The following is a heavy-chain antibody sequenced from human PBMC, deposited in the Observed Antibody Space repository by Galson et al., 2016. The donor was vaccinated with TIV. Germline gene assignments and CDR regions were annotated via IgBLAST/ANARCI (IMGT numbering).Heavy chain of an antibody. V-gene: IGHV3-30*04. CDR1: GFTFSNYA. D-gene: IGHD4-17*01. CDR3: ARENDVGDYLSDY. Sequence: SLRLSCAASGFTFSNYAMYWVRQAPGKGLEWVAVISYDGSNKYYADSVKGRFTFSRDNSKNTLNLKMNTLRVEDTDVYYCARENDVGDYLSDYWGQGTLVTVAS. J-gene: IGHJ4*02. CDR2: ISYDGSNK.